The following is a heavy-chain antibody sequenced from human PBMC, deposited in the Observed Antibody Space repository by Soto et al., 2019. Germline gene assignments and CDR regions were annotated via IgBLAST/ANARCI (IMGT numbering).Heavy chain of an antibody. CDR1: GGSISSYY. CDR3: ARDRGYSSSWSLDY. D-gene: IGHD6-13*01. V-gene: IGHV4-59*01. J-gene: IGHJ4*02. Sequence: PSETLSLTCTVSGGSISSYYWSWIRQPPGKGLEWIGYIYYSGSTNYNPSLKSRVTISVDTSKNQFSLKLSSVTAADTAVYYCARDRGYSSSWSLDYWGQGTLVTVSS. CDR2: IYYSGST.